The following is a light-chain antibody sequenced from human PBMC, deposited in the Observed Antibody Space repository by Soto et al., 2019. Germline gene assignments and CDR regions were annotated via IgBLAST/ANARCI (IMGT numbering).Light chain of an antibody. CDR3: SSYADSSPFGGGPVV. CDR2: EGN. V-gene: IGLV2-23*03. CDR1: SSDVGSYNL. J-gene: IGLJ2*01. Sequence: QSALTQPASVSGSPGQSITISCTGTSSDVGSYNLVSWYQQHPGKAPKLMIYEGNKRPTGVSNRFPGSKSGNTASLTISGLQAEDEADYYCSSYADSSPFGGGPVVFGGGTKVTVL.